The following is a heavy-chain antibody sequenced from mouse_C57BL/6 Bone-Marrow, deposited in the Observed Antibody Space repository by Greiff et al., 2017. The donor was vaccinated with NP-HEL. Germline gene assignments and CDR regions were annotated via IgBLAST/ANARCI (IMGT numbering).Heavy chain of an antibody. J-gene: IGHJ2*01. V-gene: IGHV10-1*01. CDR2: IRSKSNNYAT. D-gene: IGHD2-3*01. CDR3: VRQCYDGSYLDY. CDR1: GFSFNTYA. Sequence: EVKLVESGGGLVQPKGSLKLSCAASGFSFNTYAMNWVRQAPGKGFEWVARIRSKSNNYATYYADSLKDRFTISRYDSESMLYLQMNNWKTEYTDMYSCVRQCYDGSYLDYWGQGTTLTVSS.